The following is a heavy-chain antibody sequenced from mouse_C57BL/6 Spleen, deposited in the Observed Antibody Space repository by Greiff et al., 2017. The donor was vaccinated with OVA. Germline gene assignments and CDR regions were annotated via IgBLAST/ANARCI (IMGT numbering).Heavy chain of an antibody. D-gene: IGHD4-1*01. Sequence: EVQRVESGPGMVKPSQSLSLTCTVTGYSITSGYDWHWIRHFPGNKLEWMGYISYSGSSNYNPSLKSRISITHDTSKNHFFLKLNSVTTEDTATYYCAKLTGTGWYAMDYWGQGTSVTVSS. CDR2: ISYSGSS. V-gene: IGHV3-1*01. J-gene: IGHJ4*01. CDR3: AKLTGTGWYAMDY. CDR1: GYSITSGYD.